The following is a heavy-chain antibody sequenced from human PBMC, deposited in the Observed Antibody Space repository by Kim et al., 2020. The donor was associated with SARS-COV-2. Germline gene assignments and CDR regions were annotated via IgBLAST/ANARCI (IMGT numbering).Heavy chain of an antibody. J-gene: IGHJ6*02. CDR3: ARDHRGLGYCSSTSCYPGEDGMDV. Sequence: SETLSLTCAVYGGSFSGYYWSWIRQPPGKGLEWIGEINHSGSTNYNPSLKSRVTISVDTSKNQFSLKLSSVTAADTAVYYCARDHRGLGYCSSTSCYPGEDGMDVWGQGTTVTVSS. V-gene: IGHV4-34*01. CDR1: GGSFSGYY. D-gene: IGHD2-2*01. CDR2: INHSGST.